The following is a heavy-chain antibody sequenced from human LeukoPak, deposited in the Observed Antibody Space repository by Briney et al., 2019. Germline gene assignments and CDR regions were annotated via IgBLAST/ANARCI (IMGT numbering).Heavy chain of an antibody. CDR3: AGNGYCSSTSCYTRVGGYFDY. D-gene: IGHD2-2*02. CDR2: IIPIFGTA. V-gene: IGHV1-69*01. CDR1: GGTFSSYA. Sequence: SVKVSCKASGGTFSSYAISWVRQAPGQGLEWMGGIIPIFGTANYAQKFQGRVTITADESTSTAYMELSSLRSEDTAAYYCAGNGYCSSTSCYTRVGGYFDYWGQGTLVTVSS. J-gene: IGHJ4*02.